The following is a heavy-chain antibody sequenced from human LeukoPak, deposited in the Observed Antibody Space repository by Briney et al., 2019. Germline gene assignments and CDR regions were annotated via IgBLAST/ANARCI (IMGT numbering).Heavy chain of an antibody. CDR3: ARGPLDGSYPNWFDP. Sequence: ASVKVSCKASGYTFTGYYMHWVRQAPGQGLEWMGWINPNSGGTNYAQKFQGRVTMTRNTSISTAYMELSSLRSEDTAVYYCARGPLDGSYPNWFDPWGQGTLVTVSS. CDR1: GYTFTGYY. V-gene: IGHV1-2*02. J-gene: IGHJ5*02. CDR2: INPNSGGT. D-gene: IGHD1-26*01.